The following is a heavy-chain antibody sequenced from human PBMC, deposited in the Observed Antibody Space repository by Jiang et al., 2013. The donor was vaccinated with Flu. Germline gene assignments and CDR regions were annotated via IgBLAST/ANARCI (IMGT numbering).Heavy chain of an antibody. J-gene: IGHJ6*02. D-gene: IGHD3-3*02. CDR1: GYTFTDFY. CDR3: ARDATLASRPYFYYGMDV. Sequence: SGAEVKKPGASVEVACKASGYTFTDFYIHWVRQAPGQGLEWMGWINPSSGISNHAQNFQGRVAMTRDTSVSTVYMELTRLTSDDTAVYYCARDATLASRPYFYYGMDVWGQGTTVTVSS. V-gene: IGHV1-2*02. CDR2: INPSSGIS.